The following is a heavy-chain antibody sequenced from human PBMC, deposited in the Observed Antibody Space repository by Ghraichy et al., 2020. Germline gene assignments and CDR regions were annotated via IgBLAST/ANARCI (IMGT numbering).Heavy chain of an antibody. CDR3: AHKRNRGEPFDY. CDR2: IYWDDDK. V-gene: IGHV2-5*02. CDR1: GFSLSNSGVR. Sequence: SGPTLVKPTQTLTLTCTFSGFSLSNSGVRVGWFRQPPGKALEWLALIYWDDDKRYSPSLNSRVTITKDTSRSQVVLTMTNMDPVDTATYYCAHKRNRGEPFDYWGQGTLVTVSS. J-gene: IGHJ4*02. D-gene: IGHD7-27*01.